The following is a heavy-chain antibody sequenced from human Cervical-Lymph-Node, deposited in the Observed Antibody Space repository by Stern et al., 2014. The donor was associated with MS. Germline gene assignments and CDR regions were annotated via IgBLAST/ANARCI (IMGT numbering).Heavy chain of an antibody. D-gene: IGHD1-26*01. V-gene: IGHV1-69*01. CDR2: IIPIFGTA. CDR1: GGTFSSYA. Sequence: QMQLLQPGAEMKKPVSSVKVARKASGGTFSSYAISWVRQAPGQGLDWMGGIIPIFGTANYAQKFEGRVTITADESTSTAYMELSSLRSEDTAVYYCARGELKEGLVRGMDVWGQGTTVTVSS. J-gene: IGHJ6*02. CDR3: ARGELKEGLVRGMDV.